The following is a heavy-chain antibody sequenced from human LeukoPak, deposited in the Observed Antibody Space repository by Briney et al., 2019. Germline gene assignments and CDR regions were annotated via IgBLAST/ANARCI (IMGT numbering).Heavy chain of an antibody. CDR2: INHSGST. CDR1: GGSFSGYY. J-gene: IGHJ5*02. Sequence: SETLSLTCAVYGGSFSGYYCSWIRHPPGKGLEWIGEINHSGSTNYNPSLKSRVTISVDTSKNQFSLKLSSVTAADTAVYYCARGIREKINWFDPRGQGTLVTVSS. CDR3: ARGIREKINWFDP. V-gene: IGHV4-34*01.